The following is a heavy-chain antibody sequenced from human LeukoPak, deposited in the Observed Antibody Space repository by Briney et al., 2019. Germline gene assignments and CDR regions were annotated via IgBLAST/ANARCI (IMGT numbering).Heavy chain of an antibody. V-gene: IGHV4-38-2*02. CDR3: AREVDDILTGYPYFDY. CDR2: MYHSGST. Sequence: SETLSLTCSVSGYSISSAYYWGWIRQPPGKGLEWIGTMYHSGSTNYNPSLKSRVTISVDTSKNQFSLKLSSVTAADTAVYYCAREVDDILTGYPYFDYWGQGTLVTVSS. CDR1: GYSISSAYY. J-gene: IGHJ4*02. D-gene: IGHD3-9*01.